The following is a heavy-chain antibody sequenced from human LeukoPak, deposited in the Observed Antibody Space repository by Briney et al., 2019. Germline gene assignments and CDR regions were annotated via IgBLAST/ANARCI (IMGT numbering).Heavy chain of an antibody. J-gene: IGHJ3*02. V-gene: IGHV6-1*01. CDR1: GVSVSSNSAA. D-gene: IGHD2-15*01. Sequence: SQTLSLTCAISGVSVSSNSAAWNWLGQSPSRGLEWLGRTYYRSKWYNDYAVSVKSRLTINPDTSKNQFSLQLNSVTPEDTAVYYCARGGAGGRAFDIWGQGTMVTVSS. CDR2: TYYRSKWYN. CDR3: ARGGAGGRAFDI.